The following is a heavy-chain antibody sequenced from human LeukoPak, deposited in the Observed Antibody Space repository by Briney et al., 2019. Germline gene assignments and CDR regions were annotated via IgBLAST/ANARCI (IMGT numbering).Heavy chain of an antibody. D-gene: IGHD6-19*01. J-gene: IGHJ4*02. CDR3: ARGNSGSNFDS. Sequence: GGSLRLSCAASGFTLSSYWMHWVRQAPGKGLVWVSRIKSDGTITSYADPVKGRFTISRDNAKNTLYLQMNSLRAEDTAVYYCARGNSGSNFDSWGQGSLVTVSS. CDR1: GFTLSSYW. CDR2: IKSDGTIT. V-gene: IGHV3-74*01.